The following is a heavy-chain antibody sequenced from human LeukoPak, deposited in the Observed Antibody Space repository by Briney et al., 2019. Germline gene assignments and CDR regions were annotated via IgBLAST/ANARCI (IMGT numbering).Heavy chain of an antibody. J-gene: IGHJ4*02. D-gene: IGHD1-7*01. V-gene: IGHV3-23*01. Sequence: GGSLRLSCAASGFTFSSYAMSWVRQAPGKGLEWVSAISGSGGSTYYADSVKGRFTISRDNSKNTLYLQMNSLRAEDTAVYYCAKWEIRGTAHQLDYWGQGTLVTVSS. CDR2: ISGSGGST. CDR1: GFTFSSYA. CDR3: AKWEIRGTAHQLDY.